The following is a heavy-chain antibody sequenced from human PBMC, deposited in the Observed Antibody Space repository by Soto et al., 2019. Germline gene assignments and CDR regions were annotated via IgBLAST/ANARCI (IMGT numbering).Heavy chain of an antibody. CDR2: VYFSGNT. D-gene: IGHD6-25*01. V-gene: IGHV4-59*01. Sequence: QVQLQESGPGLVKPSETLSLTCTVSGGSLSSNYWTWIRQSPGKGLEWIGYVYFSGNTNYNPSLKSRVTTSIDSTKNEFSLRLASVTAADTAFYYCGSVRPSGYVLSWGKGTLVTVSS. CDR3: GSVRPSGYVLS. J-gene: IGHJ5*02. CDR1: GGSLSSNY.